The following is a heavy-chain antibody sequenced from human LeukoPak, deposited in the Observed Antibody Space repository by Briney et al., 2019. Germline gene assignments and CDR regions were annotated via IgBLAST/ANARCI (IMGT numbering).Heavy chain of an antibody. CDR2: IRSRANNCAT. CDR3: TFGSGSSH. CDR1: GFTFSGSA. D-gene: IGHD3-10*01. J-gene: IGHJ1*01. V-gene: IGHV3-73*01. Sequence: QTGGSLKLSCAASGFTFSGSAMHWVRQASGKGLEWVGRIRSRANNCATAYAASVTRRFTLSRDDSKYTAYLQLNSLKTEDTAVYYCTFGSGSSHWGQGPLVTVSS.